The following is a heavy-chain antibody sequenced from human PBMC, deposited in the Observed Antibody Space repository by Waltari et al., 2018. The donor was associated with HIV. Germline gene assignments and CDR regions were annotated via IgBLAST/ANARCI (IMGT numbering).Heavy chain of an antibody. D-gene: IGHD3-22*01. CDR2: IWYDGDNK. Sequence: QVQLVESGGGVVQPGRSLRLSCAASGFAFSNFAMHWVSQAPGKGLEWVTVIWYDGDNKYYADSVKGRFTISRDNSKNTLYLQMNSLRVEDTAVYYCARGGYYYDISGYYHYWGQGTLVTVSS. V-gene: IGHV3-33*01. CDR3: ARGGYYYDISGYYHY. J-gene: IGHJ4*02. CDR1: GFAFSNFA.